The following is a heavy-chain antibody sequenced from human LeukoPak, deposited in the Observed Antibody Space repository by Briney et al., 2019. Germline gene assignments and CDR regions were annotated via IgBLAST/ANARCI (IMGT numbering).Heavy chain of an antibody. V-gene: IGHV4-59*01. CDR1: GGSISSYY. CDR2: IYYSGST. Sequence: SETLSLTCTVSGGSISSYYWSWLRQPPGKGLEWIGYIYYSGSTNYNPSLKSRVTISVDTSKNQFSLKLSSVTAADTAVYYCARDFLDFDWLLFDYWGQGTLVTVAS. D-gene: IGHD3-9*01. J-gene: IGHJ4*02. CDR3: ARDFLDFDWLLFDY.